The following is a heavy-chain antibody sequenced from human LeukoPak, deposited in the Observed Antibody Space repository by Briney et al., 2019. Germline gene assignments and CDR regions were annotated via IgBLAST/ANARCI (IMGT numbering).Heavy chain of an antibody. V-gene: IGHV3-30*18. CDR3: AKEVIAAAAPDY. J-gene: IGHJ4*02. Sequence: PGGSLRLSCAASGFTFGSYGMHWVRQAPGKGLEWVAVISYDGSNKYYADSVKGRFTISRDNSKNTLYLQMNSLRAEDTAVYYCAKEVIAAAAPDYWGQGTLVTVSS. CDR2: ISYDGSNK. CDR1: GFTFGSYG. D-gene: IGHD6-13*01.